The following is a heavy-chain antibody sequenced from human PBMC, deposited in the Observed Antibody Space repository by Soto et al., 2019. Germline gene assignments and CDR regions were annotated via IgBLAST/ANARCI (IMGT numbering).Heavy chain of an antibody. V-gene: IGHV3-23*01. J-gene: IGHJ4*02. D-gene: IGHD5-12*01. Sequence: GGSLRFSCVPSGFTFGSRAMSWVRQAPGKGLEWVSTITATGGDSKSADSVRGRFAISRDNSRNTLYLQMSSLRAEDSAVSYCASGSNGSDPGRRLFDFWGRGTLVTVSS. CDR1: GFTFGSRA. CDR2: ITATGGDS. CDR3: ASGSNGSDPGRRLFDF.